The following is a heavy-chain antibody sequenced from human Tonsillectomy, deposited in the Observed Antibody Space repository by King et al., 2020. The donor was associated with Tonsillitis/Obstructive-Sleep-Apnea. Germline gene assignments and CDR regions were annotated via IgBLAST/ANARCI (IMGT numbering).Heavy chain of an antibody. CDR2: INPNSGGT. J-gene: IGHJ4*02. V-gene: IGHV1-2*02. D-gene: IGHD2-15*01. Sequence: VQLVESGAEVKKPGASVKVSCKASGYTFTGYYMHWVRQAPGQGLEWMGWINPNSGGTNYAQKFQGRVTMTRDTSISTAYMELSRLRSDDTAVYYCARGLSRVVVVAAVIGYWGQGTLVTVSS. CDR3: ARGLSRVVVVAAVIGY. CDR1: GYTFTGYY.